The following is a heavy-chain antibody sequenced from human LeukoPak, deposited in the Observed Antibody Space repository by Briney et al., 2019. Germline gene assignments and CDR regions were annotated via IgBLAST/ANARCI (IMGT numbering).Heavy chain of an antibody. J-gene: IGHJ4*02. CDR1: GFIVSSCE. Sequence: PGGSLRLSCAASGFIVSSCEMNWVRQAPGKGLEWVSYISSSGSTIYYADSVKGRFTISRDNAKNSLYLQMNSLRAEDTAVYYCARVPLRSGSCWGQGTLVTVSS. D-gene: IGHD3-10*01. CDR3: ARVPLRSGSC. V-gene: IGHV3-48*03. CDR2: ISSSGSTI.